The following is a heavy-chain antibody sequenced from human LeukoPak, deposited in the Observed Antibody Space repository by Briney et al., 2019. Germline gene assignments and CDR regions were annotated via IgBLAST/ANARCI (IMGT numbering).Heavy chain of an antibody. J-gene: IGHJ4*02. CDR3: TGGTTVTTLDY. CDR2: IRSKAGSYAT. Sequence: RTGGSLRLSCAASGFTFSNFAVNWVRQASGKGLEWVARIRSKAGSYATEYAASVKGRFTISREDSKNTAYLQMNSLKTEDTAVYYCTGGTTVTTLDYWGQGTLVTVSS. D-gene: IGHD4-17*01. CDR1: GFTFSNFA. V-gene: IGHV3-73*01.